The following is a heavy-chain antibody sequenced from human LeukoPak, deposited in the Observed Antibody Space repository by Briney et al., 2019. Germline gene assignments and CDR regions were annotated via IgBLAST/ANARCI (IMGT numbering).Heavy chain of an antibody. CDR1: GYTSTGYY. J-gene: IGHJ6*02. CDR2: INPNSGGT. V-gene: IGHV1-2*04. CDR3: AREGFVPQYYYYGMDV. Sequence: ASVKVSCKASGYTSTGYYMHWVRQAPGQGLEWMGWINPNSGGTNYAQKFQGWVTMTRDTPISTAYMELSRLRSDDTAVYYCAREGFVPQYYYYGMDVWGQGTTVTVSS. D-gene: IGHD3-16*01.